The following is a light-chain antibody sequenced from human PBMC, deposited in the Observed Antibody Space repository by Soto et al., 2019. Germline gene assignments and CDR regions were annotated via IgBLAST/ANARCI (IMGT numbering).Light chain of an antibody. J-gene: IGKJ1*01. V-gene: IGKV1-5*01. Sequence: DIQMTQSPSTLSASVGDRVTITCRASQSISNRLAWYHQKPGKTPNLLIYDASNLGSGVPSRFSGSGSGTEFTLTISSLQPDDFATYYCQQYDTYSTVGQGTKVDIK. CDR2: DAS. CDR1: QSISNR. CDR3: QQYDTYST.